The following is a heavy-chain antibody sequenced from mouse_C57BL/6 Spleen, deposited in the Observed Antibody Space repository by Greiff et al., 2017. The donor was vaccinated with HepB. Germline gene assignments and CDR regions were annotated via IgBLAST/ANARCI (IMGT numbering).Heavy chain of an antibody. J-gene: IGHJ1*03. D-gene: IGHD2-1*01. CDR3: ARNLYYGNWYFDV. CDR1: GYAFSSSW. Sequence: QVQLQQSGPELVKPGASVKISCKASGYAFSSSWMNWVKQRPGKGLEWIGRIYPGDGDTNYNGKFKGKATLTADKSSSTAYMQLSSLTSEDSAVYCCARNLYYGNWYFDVWGTGTTVTVSS. CDR2: IYPGDGDT. V-gene: IGHV1-82*01.